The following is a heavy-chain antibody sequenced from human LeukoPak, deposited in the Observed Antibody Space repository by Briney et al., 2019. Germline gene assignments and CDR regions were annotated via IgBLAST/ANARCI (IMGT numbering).Heavy chain of an antibody. Sequence: SETLYLTCTVSGDSISNGYYWGWIRQSPGKGLEWIGSIYHSGGSNYNPSLHRRVTMSVDKSKSQVSLDLRTVTAADTAVYYCAKGIKCSSLSCDAFGPWGQGTPVSVSS. V-gene: IGHV4-38-2*02. J-gene: IGHJ5*02. CDR2: IYHSGGS. D-gene: IGHD2-2*01. CDR3: AKGIKCSSLSCDAFGP. CDR1: GDSISNGYY.